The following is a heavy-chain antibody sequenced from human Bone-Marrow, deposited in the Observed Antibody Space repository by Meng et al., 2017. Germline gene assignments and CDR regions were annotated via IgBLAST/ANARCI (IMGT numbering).Heavy chain of an antibody. D-gene: IGHD6-19*01. CDR1: SSSSYY. CDR2: IYPGDSDT. Sequence: SSSSYYWGWIRQPPGKGLEWMGIIYPGDSDTRYSPSFQGQVTISADKSISTAYLQWSSLKASDTAMYYCAGRIGYSSGWSDFDYWGQGTLVTVSS. CDR3: AGRIGYSSGWSDFDY. J-gene: IGHJ4*02. V-gene: IGHV5-51*01.